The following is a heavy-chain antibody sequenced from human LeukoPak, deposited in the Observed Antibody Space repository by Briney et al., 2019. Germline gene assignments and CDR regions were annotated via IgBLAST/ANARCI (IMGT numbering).Heavy chain of an antibody. V-gene: IGHV3-9*01. CDR2: ISWNGGII. CDR1: GFTFDDYA. D-gene: IGHD6-19*01. CDR3: AKDHVSGFYYFDY. J-gene: IGHJ4*02. Sequence: PGGSLRLSCAASGFTFDDYAMHWVRQVPGKGLEWVAGISWNGGIIGSADSVKGRFTISRDNAKHSLSPQMNSLRPEDTALYYCAKDHVSGFYYFDYWGQGTLVTVSS.